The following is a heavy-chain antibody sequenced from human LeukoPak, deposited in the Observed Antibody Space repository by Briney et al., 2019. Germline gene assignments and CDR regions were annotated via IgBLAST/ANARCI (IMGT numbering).Heavy chain of an antibody. V-gene: IGHV3-15*01. CDR2: SKSKTDGETT. CDR3: TILGYCTNGVCPTHYC. D-gene: IGHD2-8*01. Sequence: GGSLRLSCAASGFTFSHAWMSWVRQAPGKGLEWVGLSKSKTDGETTDYAAPVKGRFTISRDDTKNTLYLQMNSLKTEDTTVYYCTILGYCTNGVCPTHYCWGQGTLVTVSS. CDR1: GFTFSHAW. J-gene: IGHJ4*02.